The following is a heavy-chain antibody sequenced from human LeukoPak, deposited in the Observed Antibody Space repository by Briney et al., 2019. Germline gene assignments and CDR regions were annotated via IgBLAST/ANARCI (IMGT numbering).Heavy chain of an antibody. V-gene: IGHV1-69*04. J-gene: IGHJ5*02. Sequence: SVKVSCKAFGATLNIGHAFIWARQAPGQGLQWMGRIIPFLGEVNYAQNFQGRVSFTADKSTATMYMEMKSLRLDDTAIYYCSPCGHAYDWFGPWSQGTLVTVSS. CDR2: IIPFLGEV. CDR1: GATLNIGHA. D-gene: IGHD5-12*01. CDR3: SPCGHAYDWFGP.